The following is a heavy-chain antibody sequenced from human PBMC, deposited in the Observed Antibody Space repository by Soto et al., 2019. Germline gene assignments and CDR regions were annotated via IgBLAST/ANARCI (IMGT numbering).Heavy chain of an antibody. CDR1: GGSMSSNY. J-gene: IGHJ6*02. D-gene: IGHD4-17*01. V-gene: IGHV4-59*01. CDR3: ARDGQNGDYGYYYYGMDV. Sequence: SETLSLTCTVSGGSMSSNYWSWIRQSPAKGLEWIGFVYYGGTNYNPSFESRVTMSVDTPKKQFSLELSDVTAADTAVYYCARDGQNGDYGYYYYGMDVWGQGTTVTVSS. CDR2: VYYGGT.